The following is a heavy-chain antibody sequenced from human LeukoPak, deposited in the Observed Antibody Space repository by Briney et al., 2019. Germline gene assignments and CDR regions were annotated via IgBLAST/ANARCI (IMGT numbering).Heavy chain of an antibody. D-gene: IGHD6-19*01. CDR3: ATEDSGRFH. J-gene: IGHJ4*02. V-gene: IGHV3-48*02. CDR2: ISSSSSPI. CDR1: GFTFSTYS. Sequence: GGSLRLSCAASGFTFSTYSMNWVRQAPGKGLEWLSYISSSSSPIYYADSVKGRFTISRDNAKNSLYLEMNSLRDEDTAMYYCATEDSGRFHWGQGTLVTVSS.